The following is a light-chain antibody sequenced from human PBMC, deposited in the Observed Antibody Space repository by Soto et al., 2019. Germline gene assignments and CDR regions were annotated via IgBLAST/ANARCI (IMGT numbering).Light chain of an antibody. J-gene: IGLJ1*01. V-gene: IGLV2-14*01. CDR3: YSYTSSSTYV. CDR1: SSDVGAYNY. CDR2: DVS. Sequence: QSALTQPASVSGSPGQSVTISCTGTSSDVGAYNYVSWYQQHPAKVPKLMIYDVSNRPSGVSDRFSGSKSGNTASLTISGLQAEDEADYYCYSYTSSSTYVFGTGTKLTAL.